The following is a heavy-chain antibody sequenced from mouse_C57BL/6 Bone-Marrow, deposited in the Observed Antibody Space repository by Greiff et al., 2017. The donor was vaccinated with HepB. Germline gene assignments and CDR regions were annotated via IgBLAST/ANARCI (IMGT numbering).Heavy chain of an antibody. J-gene: IGHJ3*01. Sequence: QVQLQQSRPELARPWASVKISCQAFYTFSRRVHFAIRDTNYWMQWVKQRPGQGLEWIGAIYPGNGDTSYNQKFKGKATLTADKSSSKAYMQLSSLTSEDSSVYYCASYDYERAVASWRQATLVPVSA. CDR2: GQGLEWIG. CDR1: YTFSRRVH. CDR3: SEDSSVYYCASYDYERAVAS. D-gene: IGHD2-4*01. V-gene: IGHV1-87*01.